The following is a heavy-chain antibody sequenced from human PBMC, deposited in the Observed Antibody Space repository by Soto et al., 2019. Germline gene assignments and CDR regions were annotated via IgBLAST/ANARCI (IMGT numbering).Heavy chain of an antibody. Sequence: GGSQSLSYAASGFTFSGYAMSWVRQAPGKGLEWVSVISGSGGSTYYADSVKGRFTISRDNYKNTLYLQMNSLRAEDTAVYYYAKFITMIVVVIGDAFDIWGQGTRVTVSS. J-gene: IGHJ3*02. CDR3: AKFITMIVVVIGDAFDI. CDR2: ISGSGGST. D-gene: IGHD3-22*01. CDR1: GFTFSGYA. V-gene: IGHV3-23*01.